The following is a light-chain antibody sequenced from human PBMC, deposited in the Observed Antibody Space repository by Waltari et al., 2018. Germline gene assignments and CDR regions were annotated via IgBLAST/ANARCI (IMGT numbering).Light chain of an antibody. J-gene: IGLJ2*01. CDR1: SSNIGARYD. V-gene: IGLV1-40*01. Sequence: QSVLTQPPSVSGAPGQRVTISCTGSSSNIGARYDVHWYQQLPGTAPKLLIYGTSNRPSGVPDPFSGSKSGTSASLGITGLQAEDEAEYYCQSYDSSLSGVVLGGGTKLTVL. CDR3: QSYDSSLSGVV. CDR2: GTS.